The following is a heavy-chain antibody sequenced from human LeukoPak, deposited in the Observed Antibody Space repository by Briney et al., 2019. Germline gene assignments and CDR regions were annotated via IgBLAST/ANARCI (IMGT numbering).Heavy chain of an antibody. V-gene: IGHV4-61*02. J-gene: IGHJ4*02. D-gene: IGHD5-24*01. CDR2: IYPDGST. Sequence: TLSLTCTVSGGSIISDDYYWTWIRQPAGKGLEWIGRIYPDGSTTYNPSLKSRVTISLDTSKNQFSLTLSSVTAADTAVFHCARGFDGYNFFDYWGQGTLVTVSS. CDR3: ARGFDGYNFFDY. CDR1: GGSIISDDYY.